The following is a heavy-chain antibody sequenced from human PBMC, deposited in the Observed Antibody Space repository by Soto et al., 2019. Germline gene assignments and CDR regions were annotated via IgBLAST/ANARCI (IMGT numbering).Heavy chain of an antibody. CDR3: ATDCSGGSCYSSALDY. CDR1: GYTLTELS. J-gene: IGHJ4*02. CDR2: FDPEDGET. V-gene: IGHV1-24*01. D-gene: IGHD2-15*01. Sequence: ASVKVSCKVSGYTLTELSMHWVRQAPGKGLEWMGGFDPEDGETIYAQKFQGRVTMTEDTSTDTAYMELSSLRSEDTAVYYCATDCSGGSCYSSALDYWGQGTLVTSPQ.